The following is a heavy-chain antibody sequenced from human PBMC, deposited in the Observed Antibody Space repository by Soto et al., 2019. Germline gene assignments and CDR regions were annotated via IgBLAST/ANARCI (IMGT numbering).Heavy chain of an antibody. CDR1: GYTFTSYG. CDR2: ISAYNGNT. D-gene: IGHD4-17*01. CDR3: ARGYDYGDRPGTYYYMDV. Sequence: ASVKVSCKASGYTFTSYGISWVRQAPGQGLEWMGWISAYNGNTNYAQKLQGRVTMTTDTSTSTAYMELRSPRSDDTAVYYCARGYDYGDRPGTYYYMDVWGKGTTVTVSS. V-gene: IGHV1-18*01. J-gene: IGHJ6*03.